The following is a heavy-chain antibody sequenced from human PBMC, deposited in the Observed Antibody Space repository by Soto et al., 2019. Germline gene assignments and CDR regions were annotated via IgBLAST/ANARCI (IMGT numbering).Heavy chain of an antibody. CDR2: ISAYNGNT. Sequence: ASVKVSCKASGYTFTSYGISWVRQAPGQGLEWMGWISAYNGNTNYAQKLQGRVTMTTDTSTSTAYMELRSLRSDDTAVYYCARYYDILTGYFAWSNWFDPWGQGTLVTVSS. V-gene: IGHV1-18*01. J-gene: IGHJ5*02. CDR1: GYTFTSYG. CDR3: ARYYDILTGYFAWSNWFDP. D-gene: IGHD3-9*01.